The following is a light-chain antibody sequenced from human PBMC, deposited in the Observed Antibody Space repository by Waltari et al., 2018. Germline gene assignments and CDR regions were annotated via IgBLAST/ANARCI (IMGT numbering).Light chain of an antibody. CDR1: ALPKQY. CDR3: QSADSSGTYPNLV. V-gene: IGLV3-25*03. Sequence: SYELTHPPSVSVSPGQTARITCTGDALPKQYAYWYQQKPGQAPVLVIYKDSERPSGIPERFAGSSSGTTVTLTISGVQAEDEADDYCQSADSSGTYPNLVFGGGTKLTVL. J-gene: IGLJ3*02. CDR2: KDS.